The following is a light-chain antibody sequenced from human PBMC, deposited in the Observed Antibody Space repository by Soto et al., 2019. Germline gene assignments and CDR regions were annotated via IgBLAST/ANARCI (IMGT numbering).Light chain of an antibody. CDR1: SSNIETNT. J-gene: IGLJ2*01. CDR2: NNN. Sequence: QSVLTQPPSASGTPGPRVTISCSGSSSNIETNTVDWYQHLPGTAPKVLIFNNNQRPSGVPDRFSGSKSGTSASLAISGRQSEDEADYYCAVWDDSLSGMVFGGGTKLTVL. CDR3: AVWDDSLSGMV. V-gene: IGLV1-44*01.